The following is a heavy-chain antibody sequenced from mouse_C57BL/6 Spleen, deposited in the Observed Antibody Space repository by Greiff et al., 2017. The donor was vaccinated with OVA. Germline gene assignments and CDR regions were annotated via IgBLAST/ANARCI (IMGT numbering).Heavy chain of an antibody. D-gene: IGHD2-4*01. J-gene: IGHJ3*01. Sequence: EVQRVESGGGLVKPGGSLKLSCAASGFTFSSYAMSWVRQTPEKRLEWVATISDGGSYTYYPDNVKGRFTISRDNAKNNLYLQMSHLKSEDTAMYYGAREGGLREDWFAYWGQGTLVTVSA. CDR2: ISDGGSYT. CDR1: GFTFSSYA. CDR3: AREGGLREDWFAY. V-gene: IGHV5-4*01.